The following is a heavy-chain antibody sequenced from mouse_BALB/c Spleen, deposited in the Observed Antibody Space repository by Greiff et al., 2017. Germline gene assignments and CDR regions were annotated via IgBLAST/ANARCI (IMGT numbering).Heavy chain of an antibody. CDR2: IDPANGNT. CDR3: AREGGIYSYYYAMDY. D-gene: IGHD2-1*01. V-gene: IGHV14-3*02. Sequence: VQLKESGAELVKPGASVKLSCTASGFNIKDTYMHWVKQRPEQGLEWIGRIDPANGNTKYDPKFQGKATITADTSSNTAYLQLSSLTSEDTAVYYCAREGGIYSYYYAMDYWGQGTSVTVSS. J-gene: IGHJ4*01. CDR1: GFNIKDTY.